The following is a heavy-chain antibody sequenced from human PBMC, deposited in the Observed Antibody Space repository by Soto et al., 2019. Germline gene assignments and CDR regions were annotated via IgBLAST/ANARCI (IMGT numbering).Heavy chain of an antibody. D-gene: IGHD3-9*01. J-gene: IGHJ4*02. CDR3: ARDPILRFFDGLLYYFDS. V-gene: IGHV3-30*03. CDR1: GFALSSYN. CDR2: TSYDGADK. Sequence: GGSLRLSCAASGFALSSYNMHWVRQVPGKGLEWVALTSYDGADKRYADSVRGRFTISRDNPKSTVYLQMSSLRAEDTAVYYCARDPILRFFDGLLYYFDSWGQGSLVTVSS.